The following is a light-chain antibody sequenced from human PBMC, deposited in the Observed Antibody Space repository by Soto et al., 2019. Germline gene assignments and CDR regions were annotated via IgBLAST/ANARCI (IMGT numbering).Light chain of an antibody. V-gene: IGLV2-14*01. CDR1: SSDVGGYNY. CDR3: SSYTSSSTLV. J-gene: IGLJ2*01. Sequence: QSALTQPASVSGSPGQSITISCTGTSSDVGGYNYVSWYQQQPGKAPKLMIYEVSNRPSGVSNRFSGSKSGNTASLTISGLQAEYEADYYCSSYTSSSTLVFGGGTKVTVL. CDR2: EVS.